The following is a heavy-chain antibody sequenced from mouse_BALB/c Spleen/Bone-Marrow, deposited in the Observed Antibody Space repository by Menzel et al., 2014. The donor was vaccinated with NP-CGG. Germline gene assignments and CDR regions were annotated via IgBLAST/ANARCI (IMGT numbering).Heavy chain of an antibody. J-gene: IGHJ3*01. Sequence: VKLMESGTEVVRPGASVKLSCKASGYSFTTYWMNWVKRRPGQGLEWIGMIHPSDSETRLNQKFKDKATLTVDKSSSTAYMQLNSPTSEDSAVYYCAREKVYYGISWFAYWGQGTLVTVSA. D-gene: IGHD2-1*01. V-gene: IGHV1-61*01. CDR1: GYSFTTYW. CDR2: IHPSDSET. CDR3: AREKVYYGISWFAY.